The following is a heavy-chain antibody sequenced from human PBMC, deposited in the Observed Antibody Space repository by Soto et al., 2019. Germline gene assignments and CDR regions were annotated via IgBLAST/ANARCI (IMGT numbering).Heavy chain of an antibody. Sequence: LSLTCTVSGDSVSSGDYYWTWIRQPPGKGLEWVGHIYFSGRTNYIPSLESRVTISLDTSKNQFSLKLTSVTAADTAVYYCARVPIDTYMIYWSDPWGQGTLVTVSS. CDR3: ARVPIDTYMIYWSDP. CDR1: GDSVSSGDYY. CDR2: IYFSGRT. V-gene: IGHV4-61*08. J-gene: IGHJ5*02. D-gene: IGHD3-16*01.